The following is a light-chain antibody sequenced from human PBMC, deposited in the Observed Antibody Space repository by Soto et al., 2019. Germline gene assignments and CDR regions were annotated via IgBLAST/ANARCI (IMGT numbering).Light chain of an antibody. V-gene: IGLV1-40*01. CDR2: GNS. CDR3: QSYDISLSGWV. Sequence: QSVLTQPPSVSGAPGQRVTISCTGSSSNIGAGYDVHWYQQLPGTAPKLLIYGNSNRPSGVPDRFSDSKSGTSASLVITGLQAEDEADHYCQSYDISLSGWVFGGGTKLTVL. J-gene: IGLJ3*02. CDR1: SSNIGAGYD.